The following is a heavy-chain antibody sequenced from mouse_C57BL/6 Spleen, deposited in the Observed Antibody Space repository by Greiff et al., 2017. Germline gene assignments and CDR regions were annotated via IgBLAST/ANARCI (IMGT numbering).Heavy chain of an antibody. J-gene: IGHJ1*03. Sequence: EVQLVESGPGLVKPSQSLSLTCSVTGYSITSGYYWNWIRQFPGNKLEWMGYISYDGSNNYNPSLKNRISITRDTSKNQFFLKLNSVTTEDTATYYCARRGSGTGYFDVWGTGTTVTVSS. D-gene: IGHD3-1*01. CDR3: ARRGSGTGYFDV. CDR2: ISYDGSN. V-gene: IGHV3-6*01. CDR1: GYSITSGYY.